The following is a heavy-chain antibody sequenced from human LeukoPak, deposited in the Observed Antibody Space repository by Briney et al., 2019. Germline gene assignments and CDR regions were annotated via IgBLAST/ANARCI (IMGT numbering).Heavy chain of an antibody. V-gene: IGHV1-2*02. CDR1: GYTFTGSY. CDR2: INPNSGVS. Sequence: ASVKVSCKASGYTFTGSYMHWVRQAPGQGLEWMGWINPNSGVSNYAQKFRGRVTMTRDTSISTAYMELSRLRSDDTAVYYCARVKGRVFGVITTKERYFDYWGQGTLVTVSS. CDR3: ARVKGRVFGVITTKERYFDY. D-gene: IGHD3-3*01. J-gene: IGHJ4*02.